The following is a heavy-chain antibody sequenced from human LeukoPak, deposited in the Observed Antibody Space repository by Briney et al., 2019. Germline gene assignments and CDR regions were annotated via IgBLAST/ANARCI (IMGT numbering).Heavy chain of an antibody. CDR2: IYYTGSS. D-gene: IGHD1-26*01. Sequence: SETLSLTCIVSGVSISTTSYYWGWIRQPPGKGLEWIGSIYYTGSSYYNPSLKSRVTVSVDTSKNQFSLKLSSVTAADTAVYYCARHVRGIVGEFDPWGQGTLVTVSS. J-gene: IGHJ5*02. CDR3: ARHVRGIVGEFDP. CDR1: GVSISTTSYY. V-gene: IGHV4-39*01.